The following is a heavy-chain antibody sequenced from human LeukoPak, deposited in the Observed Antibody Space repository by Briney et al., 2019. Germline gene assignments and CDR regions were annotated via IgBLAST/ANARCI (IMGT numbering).Heavy chain of an antibody. CDR3: ARQYDY. V-gene: IGHV4-39*01. CDR2: RYYSGST. Sequence: PSETLSLTCTVSGGYISSGSYFWGWVRQPPGKGLEWIGSRYYSGSTDYNPSLKSRVTISADTSKNQFSLKLNSVTAADTAVYYCARQYDYWGQGTLVTVSS. CDR1: GGYISSGSYF. J-gene: IGHJ4*02.